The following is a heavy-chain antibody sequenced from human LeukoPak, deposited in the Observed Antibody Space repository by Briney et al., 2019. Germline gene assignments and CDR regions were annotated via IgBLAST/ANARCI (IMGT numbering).Heavy chain of an antibody. CDR2: ISGSGGST. Sequence: GGSLRLSCAASGFTFSSYAMSWVRQAPGKGLEWVSAISGSGGSTYYADSVKGRFTISRDNSKNTLYLQMNSLRDEDTAVYYCAKEITFGGVIVQGFYYWGQGTLVTVSS. V-gene: IGHV3-23*01. CDR1: GFTFSSYA. CDR3: AKEITFGGVIVQGFYY. J-gene: IGHJ4*02. D-gene: IGHD3-16*02.